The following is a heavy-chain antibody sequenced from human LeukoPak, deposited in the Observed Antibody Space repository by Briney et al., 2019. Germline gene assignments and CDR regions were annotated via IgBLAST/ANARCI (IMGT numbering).Heavy chain of an antibody. D-gene: IGHD3-9*01. J-gene: IGHJ4*02. CDR3: AKDQRYEYYFDY. CDR2: ISGSGGST. V-gene: IGHV3-23*01. Sequence: PGGSLRLSCAASGFTFSSYAMSWVRQAPRKGLEWVSAISGSGGSTYYADSVKGRFTISRDNSKNTLYLQMNSLRAEDTAVYYCAKDQRYEYYFDYWGQGTLVTVSS. CDR1: GFTFSSYA.